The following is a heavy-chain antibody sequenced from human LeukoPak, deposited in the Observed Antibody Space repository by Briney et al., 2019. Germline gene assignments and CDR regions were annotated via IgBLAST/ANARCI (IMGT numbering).Heavy chain of an antibody. J-gene: IGHJ6*03. Sequence: ASVKGSCKASGYTFTSYDINWVRQATGQGLEWMGWMNPNSGNRGYAQKFQGRVTMTRNTSISTAYMELSSLRSEDTAVYYCARVTLRLWFRELLYPTYYYYYMDVWGKGTTVTVSS. CDR2: MNPNSGNR. CDR3: ARVTLRLWFRELLYPTYYYYYMDV. V-gene: IGHV1-8*01. CDR1: GYTFTSYD. D-gene: IGHD3-10*01.